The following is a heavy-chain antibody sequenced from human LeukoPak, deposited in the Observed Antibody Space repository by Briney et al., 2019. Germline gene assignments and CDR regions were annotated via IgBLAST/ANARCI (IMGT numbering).Heavy chain of an antibody. CDR1: GGSISSYY. CDR2: IYYSGST. D-gene: IGHD2-15*01. CDR3: ARLFGYCSGGSCYHYYYGMDV. J-gene: IGHJ6*02. V-gene: IGHV4-59*12. Sequence: SETLSLTCTVSGGSISSYYWSWIRQPPGKGLEWIGYIYYSGSTNYNPSLKSRVTISVDTSKNQFSLKLSSVTAADTAVYYCARLFGYCSGGSCYHYYYGMDVWGQGTTVTVSS.